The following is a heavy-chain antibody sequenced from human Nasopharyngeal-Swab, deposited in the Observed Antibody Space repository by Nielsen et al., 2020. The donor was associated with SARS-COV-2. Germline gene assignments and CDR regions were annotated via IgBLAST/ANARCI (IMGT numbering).Heavy chain of an antibody. D-gene: IGHD6-19*01. J-gene: IGHJ2*01. CDR3: ARIAVAALNDWYFDL. CDR1: GGSISSYY. V-gene: IGHV4-59*01. CDR2: IYYSGST. Sequence: SETLSLTCPVSGGSISSYYWSWIRQPPGKGLEWIGYIYYSGSTNYNPSLKSRVTISVDTSKNQFSLKLSSVTAADTAVYYCARIAVAALNDWYFDLWGRGTLVTVSS.